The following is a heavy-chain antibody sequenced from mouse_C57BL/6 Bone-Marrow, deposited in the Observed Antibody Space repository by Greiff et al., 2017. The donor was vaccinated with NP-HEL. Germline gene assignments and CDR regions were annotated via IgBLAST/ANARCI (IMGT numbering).Heavy chain of an antibody. CDR2: ISPGNSDT. CDR3: TRSGHPSYGWEGAMDY. CDR1: GYTFTSYW. J-gene: IGHJ4*01. Sequence: EVQLQQSGTVLARPGASVKMSCKTSGYTFTSYWMHWVKQRPGQGLEWIGAISPGNSDTSYNQKFKGKAKLTAVTSASTAYMELSSLTNDDSAVYYCTRSGHPSYGWEGAMDYWGQGTSVTVSS. D-gene: IGHD1-2*01. V-gene: IGHV1-5*01.